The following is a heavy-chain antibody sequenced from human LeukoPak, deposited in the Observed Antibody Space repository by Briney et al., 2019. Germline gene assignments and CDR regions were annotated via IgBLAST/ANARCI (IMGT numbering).Heavy chain of an antibody. J-gene: IGHJ4*02. V-gene: IGHV4-61*08. CDR1: GGSISYGDYY. CDR2: IYYSGST. CDR3: ARDGVGANYFDY. D-gene: IGHD1-26*01. Sequence: PSETLSLTCTVSGGSISYGDYYWSWIRQPPGEGLEWIGYIYYSGSTHYNPSLKSRVTISVDTSKNQFSLKLSSVTAADTAVYYCARDGVGANYFDYWGQGTLVTVSS.